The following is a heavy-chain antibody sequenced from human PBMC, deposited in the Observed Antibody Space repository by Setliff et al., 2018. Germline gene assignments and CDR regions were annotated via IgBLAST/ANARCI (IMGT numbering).Heavy chain of an antibody. D-gene: IGHD6-19*01. CDR2: IYHSGST. V-gene: IGHV4-38-2*01. CDR3: ARVSQYSSGWYYYYYYGMDV. CDR1: GYSISSGYY. Sequence: PSETLSLTCAASGYSISSGYYWGWIRQPPGKGLEWIGSIYHSGSTYYNPSLKSRVTISVDTSKNQFSLKLSSVTAADTAVYYCARVSQYSSGWYYYYYYGMDVWGQGTTVTVSS. J-gene: IGHJ6*02.